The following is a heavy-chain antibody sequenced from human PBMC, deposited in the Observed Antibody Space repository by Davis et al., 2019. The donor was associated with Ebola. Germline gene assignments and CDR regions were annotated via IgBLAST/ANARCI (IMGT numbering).Heavy chain of an antibody. CDR1: GFTFSTYW. J-gene: IGHJ4*02. D-gene: IGHD6-13*01. CDR3: ARDTTIAGGGQNY. CDR2: IKEDGSDK. Sequence: GGSLRLSCAASGFTFSTYWMSCVRQAPGKGPEWVTNIKEDGSDKYYVGSVKGRFTISRDNAKNSLYLQMNSLRVEDTAVYYCARDTTIAGGGQNYWGQGTLVTVSS. V-gene: IGHV3-7*01.